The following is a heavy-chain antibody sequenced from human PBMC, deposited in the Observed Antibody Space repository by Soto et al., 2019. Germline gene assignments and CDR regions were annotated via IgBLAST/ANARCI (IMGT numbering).Heavy chain of an antibody. CDR2: MLYSGLT. CDR3: APLSVSLSGPYGIHV. V-gene: IGHV4-39*01. Sequence: SETLSLTCSVSGYSVSSSDYYWAWIRQPPGKGPEWIGSMLYSGLTYYNPSLKSRVTLSVDTSKNQFSVRLNSVTASDTAVYYCAPLSVSLSGPYGIHVWGQGTTVTVSS. CDR1: GYSVSSSDYY. J-gene: IGHJ6*02. D-gene: IGHD2-15*01.